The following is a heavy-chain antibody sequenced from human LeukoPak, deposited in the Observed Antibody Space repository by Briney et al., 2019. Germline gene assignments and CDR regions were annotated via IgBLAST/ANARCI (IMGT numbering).Heavy chain of an antibody. CDR3: ARIRYSSGWLDY. V-gene: IGHV4-59*01. CDR2: IFYNEGT. D-gene: IGHD6-19*01. CDR1: SGSFRTYY. J-gene: IGHJ4*02. Sequence: SETLSLTCTVSSGSFRTYYWSWIRQPPGKGLEWIGYIFYNEGTSYNPSLKSRVTISVDTSNNQLSLKVNSVTAADTAVYYCARIRYSSGWLDYWGQGTLVTVSS.